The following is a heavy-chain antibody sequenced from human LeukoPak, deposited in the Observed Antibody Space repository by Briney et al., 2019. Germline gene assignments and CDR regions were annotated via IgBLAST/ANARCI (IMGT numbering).Heavy chain of an antibody. D-gene: IGHD2-2*02. Sequence: PGGSLRLSCAVSVFVFDNHAMTWVRQAPGKGLEWVSGISIRGDKTYYADSVEGRFTIPRDNSKSTLYLQMNSLRAEDTAMYYCANEEIPNDNWGQGTLVTVSS. J-gene: IGHJ1*01. CDR3: ANEEIPNDN. V-gene: IGHV3-23*01. CDR1: VFVFDNHA. CDR2: ISIRGDKT.